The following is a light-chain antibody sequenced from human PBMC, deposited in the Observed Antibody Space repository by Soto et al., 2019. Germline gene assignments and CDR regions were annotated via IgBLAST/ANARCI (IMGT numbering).Light chain of an antibody. CDR3: QQYGSSPWT. V-gene: IGKV3-20*01. J-gene: IGKJ1*01. CDR2: GAS. Sequence: LTQPPVTLSLSPGERATLSCRASQSVSSSYLAWYQQKPGQAPRLLIYGASSRATGIPDRFSGSGSGTDFTLTISRLEPEDFAVYYCQQYGSSPWTFGQGPKVDIK. CDR1: QSVSSSY.